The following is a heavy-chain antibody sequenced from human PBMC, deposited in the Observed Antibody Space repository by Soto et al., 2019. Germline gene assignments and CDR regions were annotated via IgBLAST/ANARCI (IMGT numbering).Heavy chain of an antibody. J-gene: IGHJ4*02. D-gene: IGHD2-2*02. CDR2: IYHSGNT. CDR1: GGSITTGGSY. Sequence: TLSLTCTVSGGSITTGGSYWSWIRQHPGKGLEWIGNIYHSGNTYYNPYLKSLLTISVDTSKNHFSLMVDSVTAADTAVYYCARARFQVLYGKPYFDSWGQGTLVTVSS. CDR3: ARARFQVLYGKPYFDS. V-gene: IGHV4-31*01.